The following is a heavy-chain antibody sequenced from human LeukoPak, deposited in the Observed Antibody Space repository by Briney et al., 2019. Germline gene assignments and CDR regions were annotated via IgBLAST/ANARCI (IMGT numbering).Heavy chain of an antibody. CDR1: GGSINGYY. D-gene: IGHD6-13*01. CDR2: INHSGST. V-gene: IGHV4-34*01. Sequence: PSETLSLTCTVSGGSINGYYWSWIRQPPGKGLEWIGEINHSGSTNYNPSLKSRVTISIDTSKNQFSLRLSSVTAADTAVYYCARGYRGYSSSWYVNWGQGTLVPVSS. J-gene: IGHJ4*02. CDR3: ARGYRGYSSSWYVN.